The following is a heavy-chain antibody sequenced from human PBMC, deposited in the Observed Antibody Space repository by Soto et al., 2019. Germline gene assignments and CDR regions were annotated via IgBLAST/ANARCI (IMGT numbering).Heavy chain of an antibody. Sequence: GGSLRLSCAASGFTFSSYSMNWVRQAPGKGLEWVSSISSSSSYIYYADSVKGRVTISRDNAKNSLYLQMNSLRAKDTAVYYCARVPRYSSSPIAYFYYYMDVWGKGTTVTVSS. D-gene: IGHD6-6*01. V-gene: IGHV3-21*01. J-gene: IGHJ6*03. CDR2: ISSSSSYI. CDR3: ARVPRYSSSPIAYFYYYMDV. CDR1: GFTFSSYS.